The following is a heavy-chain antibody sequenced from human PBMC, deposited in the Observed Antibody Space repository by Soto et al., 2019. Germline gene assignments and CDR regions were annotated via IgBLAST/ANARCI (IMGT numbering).Heavy chain of an antibody. CDR2: IWYDGSNK. J-gene: IGHJ4*02. Sequence: GGSLRLSCAASGFTFSSYGMHWARQAPGKGLEWVAVIWYDGSNKYYADSVKGRFTISRDNSKNTPYLQLNSLRAEDTAVYYCARDLLKGRPSAAGCDYWGQGTLVTVSS. V-gene: IGHV3-33*01. CDR1: GFTFSSYG. D-gene: IGHD6-13*01. CDR3: ARDLLKGRPSAAGCDY.